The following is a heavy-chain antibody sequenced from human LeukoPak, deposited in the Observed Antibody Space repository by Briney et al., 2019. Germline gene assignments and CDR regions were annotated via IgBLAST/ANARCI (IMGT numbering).Heavy chain of an antibody. CDR3: AKDRSCINDECHGDFDY. J-gene: IGHJ4*02. Sequence: PGGSLRLSCAASGFIFSSYAMSWVRQAPGKGLEWVSIISGSGGSTYYADSVKGRFTISRDNSKNTVYLQMNSLRAEDTAVYYCAKDRSCINDECHGDFDYWGQGTLVTVSS. CDR1: GFIFSSYA. D-gene: IGHD2-8*01. V-gene: IGHV3-23*01. CDR2: ISGSGGST.